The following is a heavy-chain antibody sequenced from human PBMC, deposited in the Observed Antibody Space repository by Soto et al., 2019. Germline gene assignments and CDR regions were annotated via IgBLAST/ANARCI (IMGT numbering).Heavy chain of an antibody. J-gene: IGHJ3*02. D-gene: IGHD2-21*01. CDR2: ISYAGGNI. CDR3: AKEAQCGGGGCSTFDM. CDR1: GFTFSTYG. Sequence: PGGSLRLSCAASGFTFSTYGMHWVRQAPGKGLEWVSVISYAGGNIHYADSVKGRFTISRDISKNTLYLQMNSLRAEDTAVYYCAKEAQCGGGGCSTFDMWGQGTMVTVSS. V-gene: IGHV3-30*18.